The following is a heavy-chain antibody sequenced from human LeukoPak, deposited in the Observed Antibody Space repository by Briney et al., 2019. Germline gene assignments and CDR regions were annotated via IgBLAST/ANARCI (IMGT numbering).Heavy chain of an antibody. CDR2: INSDGSST. D-gene: IGHD3-10*01. J-gene: IGHJ4*02. Sequence: GGSLRLSCVASGFSLSSHWMHWLRLAPGKGLVWVSRINSDGSSTGYADSVKGRFTISRDNAKNSLYLQMNSLRDEDTAVYYCARDWFSGTNYKPLFDYWGQGTLVTVSS. CDR1: GFSLSSHW. CDR3: ARDWFSGTNYKPLFDY. V-gene: IGHV3-74*01.